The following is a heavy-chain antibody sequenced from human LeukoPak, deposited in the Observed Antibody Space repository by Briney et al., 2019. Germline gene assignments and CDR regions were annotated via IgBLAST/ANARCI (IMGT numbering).Heavy chain of an antibody. J-gene: IGHJ4*02. D-gene: IGHD2-15*01. Sequence: PGGSLRLSCAASGFTFSSYWMHWVRQAPGKGLVWVSRINSDGSSTGYADSVKGRFTISRDNAKNTLYLQMNNLRADDTAVYYCVRESKYCSGTSCYHRDYFDYWGQGALVTVSS. CDR1: GFTFSSYW. CDR3: VRESKYCSGTSCYHRDYFDY. CDR2: INSDGSST. V-gene: IGHV3-74*01.